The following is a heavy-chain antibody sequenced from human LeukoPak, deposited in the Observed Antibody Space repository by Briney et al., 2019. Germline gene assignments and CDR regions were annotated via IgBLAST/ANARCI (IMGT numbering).Heavy chain of an antibody. CDR2: LYYSGTT. D-gene: IGHD3-22*01. Sequence: SEPLSLTCTVPGGSIRSSTYYLGGVRQPPGMCLEYVACLYYSGTTSYNPSLKSRLTISVDTSKNQFSLKLSSVTATDTAIYYCVRHFYYFDTSGYSNFDSWGQGSLVTVSS. CDR1: GGSIRSSTYY. J-gene: IGHJ4*02. V-gene: IGHV4-39*01. CDR3: VRHFYYFDTSGYSNFDS.